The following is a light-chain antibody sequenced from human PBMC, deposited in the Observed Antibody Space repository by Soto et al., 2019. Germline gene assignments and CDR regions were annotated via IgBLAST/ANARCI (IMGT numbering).Light chain of an antibody. Sequence: RVMTQSPATRSLSPGERSTLSCRARLSFSTNVAWSQQKPAQAPRLLIYVASTRATDIPARFSGSGSGTDFTLTISSLQSEDFAVSYCQQYNNSPPWTFGKGTKVEVK. CDR2: VAS. V-gene: IGKV3-15*01. CDR1: LSFSTN. CDR3: QQYNNSPPWT. J-gene: IGKJ1*01.